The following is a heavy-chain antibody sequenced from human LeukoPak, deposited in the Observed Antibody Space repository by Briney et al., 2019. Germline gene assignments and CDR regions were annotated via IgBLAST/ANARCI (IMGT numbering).Heavy chain of an antibody. CDR3: ARDVGYPECFDI. Sequence: GGSLRLPCAASGFTLSRHWMHWVRQAPRKGLPWASCIDTGGSTTSYAASVEGRFTIQRYNGQNTLYLLKNMPSGDDTGVYYCARDVGYPECFDIGGQGTMVTVSS. D-gene: IGHD1-1*01. CDR1: GFTLSRHW. CDR2: IDTGGSTT. J-gene: IGHJ3*02. V-gene: IGHV3-74*01.